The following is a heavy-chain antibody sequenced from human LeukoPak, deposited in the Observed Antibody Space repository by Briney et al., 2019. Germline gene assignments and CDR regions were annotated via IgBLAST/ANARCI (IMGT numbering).Heavy chain of an antibody. CDR3: ARPGDSSGYIDY. D-gene: IGHD3-22*01. Sequence: GGSLRLSCAASGFTFSSNSMNWVRQAPGKGLEWVSYISSSSSTTYYADSVKGRFTISRDNAKNSLYLQMNSLRAEDTAVYYCARPGDSSGYIDYWGQGTLVTVSS. CDR1: GFTFSSNS. J-gene: IGHJ4*02. V-gene: IGHV3-48*01. CDR2: ISSSSSTT.